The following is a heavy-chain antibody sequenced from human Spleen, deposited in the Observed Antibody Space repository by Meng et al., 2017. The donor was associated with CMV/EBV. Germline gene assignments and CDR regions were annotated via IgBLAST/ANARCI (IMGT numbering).Heavy chain of an antibody. D-gene: IGHD6-19*01. CDR3: ARAYSSGWYGIDY. J-gene: IGHJ4*02. CDR2: INPKSGGT. CDR1: GYTFSDYK. V-gene: IGHV1-2*02. Sequence: AGYTFSDYKIHWVRQAPGQGREWMGWINPKSGGTNYAQKFRDTVTMIRDTSISTGYMELSRLTSGDTAVYYCARAYSSGWYGIDYWGQGTLVTVSS.